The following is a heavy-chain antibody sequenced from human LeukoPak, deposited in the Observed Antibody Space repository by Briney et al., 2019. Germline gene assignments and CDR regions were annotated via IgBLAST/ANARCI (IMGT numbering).Heavy chain of an antibody. J-gene: IGHJ4*02. Sequence: PGGSLRLSCAASGFTFSTCAMSWVRQAPGKGLEWVSAISGSGGSTYYADSVKGRFTISRDNSKNTLYLQMNSLRAEDTAVYYCAKPKSRYCSGGSCYFFDYWGQGTLVTVSS. V-gene: IGHV3-23*01. D-gene: IGHD2-15*01. CDR1: GFTFSTCA. CDR3: AKPKSRYCSGGSCYFFDY. CDR2: ISGSGGST.